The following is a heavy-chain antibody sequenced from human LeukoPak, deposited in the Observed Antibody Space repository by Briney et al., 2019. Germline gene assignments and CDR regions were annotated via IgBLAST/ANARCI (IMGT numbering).Heavy chain of an antibody. V-gene: IGHV4-59*08. CDR3: AKSGGYGLIDY. J-gene: IGHJ4*02. Sequence: SETLSLTCTVSGGSISSYYWNWIRQPPGKGLEWIGYIYYSGSTNYNPSLKSRVTISVDTSKNQFSLKLSSATAADTAIYYCAKSGGYGLIDYWGQGTLVTVSS. CDR2: IYYSGST. CDR1: GGSISSYY. D-gene: IGHD1-26*01.